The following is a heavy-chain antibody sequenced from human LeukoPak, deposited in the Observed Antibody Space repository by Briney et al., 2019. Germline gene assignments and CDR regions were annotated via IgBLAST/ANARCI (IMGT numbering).Heavy chain of an antibody. CDR1: GFTFDDYA. Sequence: GGSLRLSCAASGFTFDDYAMHWVRQAPGKGLEWVSGISWNSVTIGYADSVKGRFTISRDNAKNSLYLQMNSLRAEDTAVYYCASGSTSLEYFDYWGQGTLVTVSS. J-gene: IGHJ4*02. CDR2: ISWNSVTI. CDR3: ASGSTSLEYFDY. D-gene: IGHD2-2*01. V-gene: IGHV3-9*01.